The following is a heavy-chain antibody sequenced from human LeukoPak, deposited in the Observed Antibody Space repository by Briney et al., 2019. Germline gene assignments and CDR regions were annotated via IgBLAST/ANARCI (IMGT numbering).Heavy chain of an antibody. CDR1: GFTFSSYA. Sequence: PGGSLRLSCAASGFTFSSYAVSWVRQAPGKGLESVSFISGSGGTTYYADSVKGRFTISRDNSKNTLSLQMNSLRAEDTAIYYCAKAAGYCSGGTCLDHWGQGTLVTVSS. V-gene: IGHV3-23*01. CDR3: AKAAGYCSGGTCLDH. D-gene: IGHD2-15*01. J-gene: IGHJ4*02. CDR2: ISGSGGTT.